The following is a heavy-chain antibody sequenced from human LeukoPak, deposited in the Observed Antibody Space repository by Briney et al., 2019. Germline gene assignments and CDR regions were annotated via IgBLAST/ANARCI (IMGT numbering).Heavy chain of an antibody. CDR3: AKRECSDNNCYFVN. CDR1: GFTLSSYG. Sequence: GGSLRLSCAASGFTLSSYGMSWVRQAPAKGLEWVSTLSASGDSTYYVDSVKGRFAISRDNSKNTLYLQMDSLRAEDTAVYYCAKRECSDNNCYFVNWGQGTLVTVSS. J-gene: IGHJ4*02. V-gene: IGHV3-23*01. D-gene: IGHD1-20*01. CDR2: LSASGDST.